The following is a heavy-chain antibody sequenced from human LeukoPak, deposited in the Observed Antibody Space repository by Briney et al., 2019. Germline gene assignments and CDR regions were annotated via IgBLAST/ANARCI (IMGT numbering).Heavy chain of an antibody. J-gene: IGHJ4*02. D-gene: IGHD2-15*01. CDR3: ARVCSSGRCLDY. CDR1: GYSISSGYY. CDR2: INHSGST. Sequence: PSETLSLTCTVSGYSISSGYYWAWMRQPPGKGLEWIGSINHSGSTYYNPSLKSRVTVSVDTSKNQVSLRLGSVTAADTAVYYCARVCSSGRCLDYWGQGTLVTVSS. V-gene: IGHV4-38-2*02.